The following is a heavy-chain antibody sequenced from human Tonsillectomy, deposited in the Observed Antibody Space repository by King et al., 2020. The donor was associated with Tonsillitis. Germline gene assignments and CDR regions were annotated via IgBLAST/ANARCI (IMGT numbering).Heavy chain of an antibody. CDR3: ARGEPEYSTSYFDY. V-gene: IGHV1-2*02. J-gene: IGHJ4*02. D-gene: IGHD6-6*01. CDR2: INHYSGDT. Sequence: VQLAESGAEGKKPGASVRVSCKASGYTFTGYYLHWVRQAPGQGLEWMGWINHYSGDTNSAQKFRGRVSMTGDTSITTVYMELSRLRSDDTAVYYCARGEPEYSTSYFDYWGQGSLVTVSS. CDR1: GYTFTGYY.